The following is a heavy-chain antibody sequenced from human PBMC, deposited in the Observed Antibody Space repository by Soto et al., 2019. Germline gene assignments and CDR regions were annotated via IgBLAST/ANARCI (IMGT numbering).Heavy chain of an antibody. J-gene: IGHJ4*02. CDR2: VYYTGST. CDR1: GDSISTFY. D-gene: IGHD3-22*01. CDR3: ARGRTVRNYADDSSDYFYFFDY. V-gene: IGHV4-59*01. Sequence: SETLSLACTVSGDSISTFYWVWMRQSPGKELEWIGYVYYTGSTNYNPSLKSRVTISVDRSKNQFSLKLTSANAADTAVYYCARGRTVRNYADDSSDYFYFFDYWGQGTQVTVSS.